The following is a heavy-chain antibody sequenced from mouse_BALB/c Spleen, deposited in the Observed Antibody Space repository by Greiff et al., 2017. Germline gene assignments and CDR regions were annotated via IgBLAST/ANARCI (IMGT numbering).Heavy chain of an antibody. V-gene: IGHV5-17*02. CDR2: ISSGSSTI. D-gene: IGHD2-4*01. CDR3: ARSGMITRAMDD. J-gene: IGHJ4*01. Sequence: EVHLVESGGGLVQPGGSRKLSCAASGFTFSSFGMHWVRQAPEKGLEWVAYISSGSSTIYYADTVKGRFTISRDNPKNTLFLQMTSLRSEDTAMYYCARSGMITRAMDDWGQGTSVTVSS. CDR1: GFTFSSFG.